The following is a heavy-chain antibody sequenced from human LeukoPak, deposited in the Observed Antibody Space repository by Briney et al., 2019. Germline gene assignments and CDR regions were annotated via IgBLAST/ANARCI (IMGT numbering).Heavy chain of an antibody. Sequence: SETLSLTCTVSGGSISIDYWSWIRQPPGKGLEWIGYISYSGSANYNPSLKSRVTILKDTSKNQFSLKVSSVTAADTAVYYCARHWSSSGWLIDYWGQGTLVTVSS. CDR3: ARHWSSSGWLIDY. CDR2: ISYSGSA. CDR1: GGSISIDY. V-gene: IGHV4-59*08. J-gene: IGHJ4*02. D-gene: IGHD6-19*01.